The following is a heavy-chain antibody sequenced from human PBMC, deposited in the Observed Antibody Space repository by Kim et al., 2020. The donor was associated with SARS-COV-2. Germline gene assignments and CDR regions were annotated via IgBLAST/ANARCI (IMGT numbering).Heavy chain of an antibody. CDR1: GGSIRSSSYY. D-gene: IGHD4-17*01. Sequence: SETLSLTCTVSGGSIRSSSYYWGWIRQPPGKGLEWIGTIYYNGNAYYNPSLKSRVTISVDTSKNQFSLKLSSVTAADTAVYYCARRVTATVTLDYWGQGTLVTVSS. CDR3: ARRVTATVTLDY. V-gene: IGHV4-39*01. CDR2: IYYNGNA. J-gene: IGHJ4*02.